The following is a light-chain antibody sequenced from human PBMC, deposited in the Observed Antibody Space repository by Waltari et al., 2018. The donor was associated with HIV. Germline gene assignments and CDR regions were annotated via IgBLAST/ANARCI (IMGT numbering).Light chain of an antibody. CDR2: HDT. V-gene: IGLV3-21*01. Sequence: SYVLTQPPSVSVAPGQTARITRGGENIGSKSVNWYQKQPGQAPVMVIYHDTDRPSGIPDRFSGSNSEDTATLTIRRVEAGDEADYFCQVWDTNTDQYVIFGGGTNLAV. J-gene: IGLJ2*01. CDR3: QVWDTNTDQYVI. CDR1: NIGSKS.